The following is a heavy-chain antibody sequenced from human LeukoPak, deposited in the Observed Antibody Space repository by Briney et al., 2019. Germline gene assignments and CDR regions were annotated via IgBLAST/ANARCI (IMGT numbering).Heavy chain of an antibody. J-gene: IGHJ5*02. CDR2: INSSGGST. D-gene: IGHD1-1*01. CDR3: ARDGKYGSVLGIRFDP. V-gene: IGHV1-46*01. Sequence: ASVKVSCKASGYIFTSYNIYWVRQAPGQGLEWMGIINSSGGSTNYAQRFQGRVTITADKSTSTAYMELSSLRSEDTAVYYCARDGKYGSVLGIRFDPWGQGTLVTVSS. CDR1: GYIFTSYN.